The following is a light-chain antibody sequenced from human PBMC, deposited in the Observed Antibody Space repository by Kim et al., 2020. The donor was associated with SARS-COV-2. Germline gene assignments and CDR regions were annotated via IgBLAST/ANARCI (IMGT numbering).Light chain of an antibody. CDR3: QQLNSYPPT. J-gene: IGKJ1*01. CDR1: QAISSY. CDR2: SSS. V-gene: IGKV1-9*01. Sequence: ASLGNKVTITCRASQAISSYLAWYQQKPGKAPKLLIYSSSTLQSGVPSRFSGSGSGTDFTLTISSLPPEDFATYYCQQLNSYPPTFGQGTKVDIK.